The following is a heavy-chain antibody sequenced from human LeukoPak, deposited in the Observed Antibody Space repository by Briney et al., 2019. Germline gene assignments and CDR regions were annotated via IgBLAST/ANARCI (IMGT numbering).Heavy chain of an antibody. D-gene: IGHD2-2*01. Sequence: GRSLRLSCAASGFTFDDYAMHWVRQVPGKGLEWVSGISWNSHNIHYADSVRGRFTISRDNTRNSLYLQMNSLRPEETALYYCAKAYCSSIACSCFDFWGQRTLVTVSS. V-gene: IGHV3-9*01. J-gene: IGHJ4*02. CDR2: ISWNSHNI. CDR3: AKAYCSSIACSCFDF. CDR1: GFTFDDYA.